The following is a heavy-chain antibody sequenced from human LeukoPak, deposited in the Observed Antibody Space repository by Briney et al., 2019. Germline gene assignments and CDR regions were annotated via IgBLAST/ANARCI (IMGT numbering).Heavy chain of an antibody. CDR1: GGSISSGDYY. CDR2: IYTSGST. Sequence: PSQTLSLTCTVSGGSISSGDYYWSWIRQPAGKGLEWIGRIYTSGSTNYNPSLKSRVTMSVDTSKNQFSLKLSSVTAADTAVYYCAREGNYYDSSGPQGPWGQGTLVTVSS. D-gene: IGHD3-22*01. J-gene: IGHJ4*02. V-gene: IGHV4-61*02. CDR3: AREGNYYDSSGPQGP.